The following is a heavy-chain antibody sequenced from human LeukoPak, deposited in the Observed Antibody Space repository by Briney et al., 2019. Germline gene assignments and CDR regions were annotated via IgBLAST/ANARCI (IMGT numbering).Heavy chain of an antibody. D-gene: IGHD3-3*01. Sequence: PSETLSLTCTVSGGSISSSSYYWGWIRQPPGKGLEWIGSIYYSGSTYYNPSLKSRVTISVDTSKNQFSLKLSSATAADTAVYYCARCRLRYFDYWGQGTLVTVSS. CDR3: ARCRLRYFDY. CDR1: GGSISSSSYY. CDR2: IYYSGST. J-gene: IGHJ4*02. V-gene: IGHV4-39*01.